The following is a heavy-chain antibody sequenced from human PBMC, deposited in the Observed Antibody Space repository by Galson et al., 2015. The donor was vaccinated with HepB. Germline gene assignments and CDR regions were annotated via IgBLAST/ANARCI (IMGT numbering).Heavy chain of an antibody. CDR2: IYHSGST. Sequence: SETLSLTCAVSGDSISSSNWWSWVRQPPGKGLEWIGEIYHSGSTNYDPSLKSRVTISVDKSKNQFSLKLSSVTAADTAVYYCARQYYYDSSGYYYPYYFDYWGQGTLVTVSS. D-gene: IGHD3-22*01. J-gene: IGHJ4*02. V-gene: IGHV4-4*02. CDR1: GDSISSSNW. CDR3: ARQYYYDSSGYYYPYYFDY.